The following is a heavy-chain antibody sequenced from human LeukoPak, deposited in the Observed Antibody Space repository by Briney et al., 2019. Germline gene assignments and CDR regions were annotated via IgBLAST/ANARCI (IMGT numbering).Heavy chain of an antibody. CDR1: GGSISSGSYY. V-gene: IGHV4-61*02. D-gene: IGHD4-17*01. CDR3: AVFTTVTALDP. J-gene: IGHJ5*02. Sequence: PSETLSLTCTVSGGSISSGSYYWSWIRQPAGKGLEWIGRIYTSGSTNYNPSLKSRVTISVDTSKNQFSLKLSSVTAADTAVYYCAVFTTVTALDPWGQGTLVTVSS. CDR2: IYTSGST.